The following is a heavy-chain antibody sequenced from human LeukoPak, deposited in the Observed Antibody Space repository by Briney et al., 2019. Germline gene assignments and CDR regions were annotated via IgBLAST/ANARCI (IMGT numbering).Heavy chain of an antibody. CDR3: TRETNGGALGY. Sequence: VASVKVSRKASGYTFTAYYMHWVRQAPGQGLEWMGWIDPRSGGSKYAQKFQGRVTMTGDTSISTAYMEVIGLRSDDTAVYYCTRETNGGALGYWGQGTLVTVSS. CDR1: GYTFTAYY. D-gene: IGHD4-23*01. CDR2: IDPRSGGS. V-gene: IGHV1-2*02. J-gene: IGHJ4*02.